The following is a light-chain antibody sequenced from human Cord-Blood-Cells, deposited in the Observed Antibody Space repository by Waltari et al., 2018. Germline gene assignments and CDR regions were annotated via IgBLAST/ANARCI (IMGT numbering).Light chain of an antibody. CDR3: QQYNDWLLGT. J-gene: IGKJ1*01. CDR2: GAS. CDR1: QSISSN. Sequence: EIVMTQSPATLSVSPGERATLSCRTSQSISSNLAWYQQKPGKAPRLLIYGASTRATGSTSELSGSGSGTDVTLTISSLLAYDFAVYYCQQYNDWLLGTFGQGTKVEIK. V-gene: IGKV3-15*01.